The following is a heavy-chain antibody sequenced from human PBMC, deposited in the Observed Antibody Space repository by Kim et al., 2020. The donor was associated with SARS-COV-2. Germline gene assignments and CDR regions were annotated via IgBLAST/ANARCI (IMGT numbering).Heavy chain of an antibody. D-gene: IGHD3-22*01. Sequence: AQGFTGRFVFSLDTSVSTAYLQISSLKAEDTAVYYCARARVLGVVVMFDYWGQGTLVTVSS. CDR3: ARARVLGVVVMFDY. V-gene: IGHV7-4-1*02. J-gene: IGHJ4*02.